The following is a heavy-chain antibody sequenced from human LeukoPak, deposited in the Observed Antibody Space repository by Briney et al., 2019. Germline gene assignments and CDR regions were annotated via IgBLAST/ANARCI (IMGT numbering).Heavy chain of an antibody. CDR2: IYYSGST. V-gene: IGHV4-59*12. Sequence: SQTLSLTCTVSGGSTSSYSWSWIRQPPGRGLGWIGYIYYSGSTNYNPSLKSRVTISVDTSKNQFSLKLSSVTAADTAVYYCARGLVVKNAFDIWGQGTMVTVSS. CDR1: GGSTSSYS. CDR3: ARGLVVKNAFDI. J-gene: IGHJ3*02. D-gene: IGHD2-15*01.